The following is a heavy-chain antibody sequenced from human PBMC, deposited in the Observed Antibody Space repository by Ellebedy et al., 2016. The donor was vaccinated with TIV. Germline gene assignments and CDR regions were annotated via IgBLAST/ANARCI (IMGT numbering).Heavy chain of an antibody. CDR3: ARGYYDSTSGGFDP. D-gene: IGHD3-22*01. Sequence: AASVKVSCKASGCTFTTYAMHWVRQAPGQRLEWMGWINAGNGNTEYSQKFQGRVTITRDTSASTAYMQLSSLRSEDTAVYYCARGYYDSTSGGFDPWGQGTLVTVSS. J-gene: IGHJ5*02. V-gene: IGHV1-3*01. CDR1: GCTFTTYA. CDR2: INAGNGNT.